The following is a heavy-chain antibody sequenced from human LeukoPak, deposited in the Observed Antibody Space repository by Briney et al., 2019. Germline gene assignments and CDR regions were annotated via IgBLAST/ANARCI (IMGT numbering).Heavy chain of an antibody. CDR3: ARLMPVPAATDAFDV. Sequence: PSETLSLTCAVSGYSISSGYYWGWIRQPPGRGLEWIGYIYYGGSTYYNASLKSRLTILVDTSKNHFSLNLTSVTAADTAVYYCARLMPVPAATDAFDVWGQGTMVTVSS. D-gene: IGHD2-2*01. CDR1: GYSISSGYY. V-gene: IGHV4-38-2*01. CDR2: IYYGGST. J-gene: IGHJ3*01.